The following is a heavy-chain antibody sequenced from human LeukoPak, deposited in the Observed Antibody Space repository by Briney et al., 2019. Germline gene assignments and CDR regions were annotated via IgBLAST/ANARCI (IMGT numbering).Heavy chain of an antibody. J-gene: IGHJ5*02. Sequence: PSETLSLTCTVSGGSIMNHYWNWIRQPAGKGLEWIGRIYSSGSANYNPSLKNRGSMSIDTSNNHFSLYLTSVPAADTALYFCARDVRYASGWSTPESWGQGTLVTVSS. D-gene: IGHD6-19*01. CDR3: ARDVRYASGWSTPES. V-gene: IGHV4-4*07. CDR1: GGSIMNHY. CDR2: IYSSGSA.